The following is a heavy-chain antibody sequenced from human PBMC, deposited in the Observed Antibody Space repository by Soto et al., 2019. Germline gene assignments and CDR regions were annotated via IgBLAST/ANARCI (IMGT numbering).Heavy chain of an antibody. CDR1: GYTFITYD. D-gene: IGHD2-15*01. J-gene: IGHJ4*02. CDR2: MNPSNGNA. Sequence: GASVKVSCKASGYTFITYDINWVRQATRQGLEWMGWMNPSNGNAGYAQKLQGRLTMTRNTSISTAYMELSSLRSDDTAVYFCACRKERCGPNYFDSWGQGSLVTVSS. V-gene: IGHV1-8*01. CDR3: ACRKERCGPNYFDS.